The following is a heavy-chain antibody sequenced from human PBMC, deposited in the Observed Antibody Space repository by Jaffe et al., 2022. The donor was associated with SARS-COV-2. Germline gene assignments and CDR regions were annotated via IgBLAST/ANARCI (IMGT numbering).Heavy chain of an antibody. V-gene: IGHV3-23*04. D-gene: IGHD3-9*01. J-gene: IGHJ4*02. CDR1: GFTFRNYV. CDR2: ISGSGDST. Sequence: EVQLVESGGVVVQPGGSLRLSCAASGFTFRNYVMSWVRQAPGRGLEWVSSISGSGDSTYYADSVKGRFTISRDNSRNTLNLQMNSLRADDTAVYFCAKQGFLTGYSSFDYWGQGTLVTVSS. CDR3: AKQGFLTGYSSFDY.